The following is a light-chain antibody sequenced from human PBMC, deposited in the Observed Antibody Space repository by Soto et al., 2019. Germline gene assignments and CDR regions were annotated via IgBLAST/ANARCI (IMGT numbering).Light chain of an antibody. CDR2: AAT. CDR3: QQSYDTLWT. V-gene: IGKV1-39*01. Sequence: DILMTQSPSSLSASVGDRVTITCRASQSISSYLNWYQQKPGKAPKLLIYAATSLQTGVPSRFSGSGSGTDFTLIISSLQPEDFATYYCQQSYDTLWTFGQGTKVDIK. CDR1: QSISSY. J-gene: IGKJ1*01.